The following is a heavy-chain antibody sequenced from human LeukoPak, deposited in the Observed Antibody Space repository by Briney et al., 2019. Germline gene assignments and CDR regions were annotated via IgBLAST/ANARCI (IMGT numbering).Heavy chain of an antibody. CDR2: MNPNSGNT. CDR3: ARGGDEAGRIYYYYGMDV. D-gene: IGHD6-19*01. V-gene: IGHV1-8*01. CDR1: GYTFTSYD. Sequence: ASVKVSCKASGYTFTSYDINWVRQATGQGLEWMGWMNPNSGNTGYAQKFQGRVTMTRNTSISTAYMELSSLRSEDTAVYYCARGGDEAGRIYYYYGMDVWGQGTTVTVSS. J-gene: IGHJ6*02.